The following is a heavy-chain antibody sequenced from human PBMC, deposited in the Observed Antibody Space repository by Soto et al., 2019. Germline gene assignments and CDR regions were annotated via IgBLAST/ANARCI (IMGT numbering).Heavy chain of an antibody. CDR1: GFSLSTSGVG. J-gene: IGHJ5*02. Sequence: QITLKESGPTLVKPTQTLTLTCTFSGFSLSTSGVGVGWIRQPPGKALEWLALIYWNDDKRYSPSLKSRLTITKDTSKNQVVLTMTNMDPVDTATYYCAHRAGLRFLEWSPFDPWGQGTLVTVSS. CDR3: AHRAGLRFLEWSPFDP. D-gene: IGHD3-3*01. V-gene: IGHV2-5*01. CDR2: IYWNDDK.